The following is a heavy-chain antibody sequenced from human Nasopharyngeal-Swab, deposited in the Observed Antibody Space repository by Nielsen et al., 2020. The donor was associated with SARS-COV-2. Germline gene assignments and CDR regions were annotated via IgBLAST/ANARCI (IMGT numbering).Heavy chain of an antibody. D-gene: IGHD3-16*02. CDR3: ATAGNYRFDN. V-gene: IGHV3-74*01. CDR1: GFTFSSSW. J-gene: IGHJ4*01. CDR2: MNSDGSTI. Sequence: GESLKISCAASGFTFSSSWMHWIRQDPGKGLVWVARMNSDGSTINYGDSVMGRFIISRDNAENMLYLQMYSLRAEDTAVYYCATAGNYRFDNWGHGTLVTVSS.